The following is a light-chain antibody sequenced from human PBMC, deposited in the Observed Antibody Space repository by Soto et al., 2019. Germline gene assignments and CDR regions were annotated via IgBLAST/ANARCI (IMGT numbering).Light chain of an antibody. CDR2: QVS. CDR1: TSDIGNYNY. Sequence: QSVLTQPASVSGSPGQSISISCTGATSDIGNYNYFSWYQQHPGKAPKLIIYQVSNRPSGVSNRFSGSKSGNTASLTISGLQADDEADYYCSTYTGSNTGVFGTGTKVTVL. CDR3: STYTGSNTGV. V-gene: IGLV2-14*01. J-gene: IGLJ1*01.